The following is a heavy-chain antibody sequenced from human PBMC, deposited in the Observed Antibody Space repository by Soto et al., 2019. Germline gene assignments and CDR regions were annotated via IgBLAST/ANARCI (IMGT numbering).Heavy chain of an antibody. V-gene: IGHV3-48*02. D-gene: IGHD4-17*01. CDR2: ISSSSSTI. CDR3: ARDLDYGGNDHFDY. Sequence: QAGGSLRLSCAASGFTFSSYSMNWVRQAPGKGLEWVSYISSSSSTIYYADSVKGRFTISRDNAKNSLYLQMNSLRDEDTAVYYCARDLDYGGNDHFDYWGQGTLVTVSS. J-gene: IGHJ4*02. CDR1: GFTFSSYS.